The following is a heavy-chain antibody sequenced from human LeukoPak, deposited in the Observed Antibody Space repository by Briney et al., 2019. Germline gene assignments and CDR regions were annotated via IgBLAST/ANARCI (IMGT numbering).Heavy chain of an antibody. CDR1: GGSISTSNW. CDR3: ARRYYGSGTNYFDY. CDR2: VYHSGST. J-gene: IGHJ4*02. D-gene: IGHD3-10*01. Sequence: SETLSLTCTVSGGSISTSNWWSWVRQPPGKGLEWIGEVYHSGSTTYNSSLKSRLTMSIDKSKNHFSLNLSFVTAADTAVYYCARRYYGSGTNYFDYWGQGTLVTVSS. V-gene: IGHV4-4*02.